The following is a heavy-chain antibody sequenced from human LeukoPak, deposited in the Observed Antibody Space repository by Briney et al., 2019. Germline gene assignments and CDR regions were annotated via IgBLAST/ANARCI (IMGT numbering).Heavy chain of an antibody. CDR2: IYTSGST. D-gene: IGHD6-13*01. CDR3: ARGVAAAGTHFDY. CDR1: GGSISSGSYY. Sequence: KASETLSLTCTVSGGSISSGSYYWSWIRQPAGKGLEWIGRIYTSGSTNYNPSLKSRVTISVDTSKNQFSLKLSSVTAADTAVYYCARGVAAAGTHFDYWGQGTLVTVSS. J-gene: IGHJ4*02. V-gene: IGHV4-61*02.